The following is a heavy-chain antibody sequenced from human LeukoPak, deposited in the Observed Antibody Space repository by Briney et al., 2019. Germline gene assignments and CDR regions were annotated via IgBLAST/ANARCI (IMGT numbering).Heavy chain of an antibody. CDR3: AREASSGWYADFDY. CDR1: GYSISSGYY. V-gene: IGHV4-38-2*02. CDR2: IYHSGST. J-gene: IGHJ4*02. D-gene: IGHD6-19*01. Sequence: SETLSLTCTVSGYSISSGYYWGWIRQPPGKGLEWIGSIYHSGSTYYNPSLKSRVTISVDTSKNQFSLKLSSVTAADTAVYYCAREASSGWYADFDYWGQGTLVTVSS.